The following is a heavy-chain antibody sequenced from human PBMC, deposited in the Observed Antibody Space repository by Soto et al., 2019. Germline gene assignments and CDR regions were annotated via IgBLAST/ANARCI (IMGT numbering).Heavy chain of an antibody. CDR2: IWYDGSNK. CDR3: ARARYCSGGSCYYDYYGMDV. V-gene: IGHV3-33*01. J-gene: IGHJ6*01. D-gene: IGHD2-15*01. CDR1: GFTFSSYG. Sequence: QVQLVESGGGVVQPGRSLRLSCAASGFTFSSYGMHWVRQAPGKGLEWVAVIWYDGSNKYYADYVKGRFTISRDNSKNTLYLQMNSLRAEDTAVYYCARARYCSGGSCYYDYYGMDVW.